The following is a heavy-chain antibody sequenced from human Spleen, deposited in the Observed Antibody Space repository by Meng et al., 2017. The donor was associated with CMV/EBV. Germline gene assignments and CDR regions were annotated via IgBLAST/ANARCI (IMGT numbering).Heavy chain of an antibody. D-gene: IGHD3-10*01. J-gene: IGHJ4*02. V-gene: IGHV3-66*02. CDR3: ARGRYGSELF. CDR1: GFTVGSNY. Sequence: GGSLRLSYVASGFTVGSNYLTWVRQAPGKGLAWVSLIYHGGTTKYADSVKGRFTISTDNSENTLHLLMTSLRTEDTATYYCARGRYGSELFWGRGTLVTVSS. CDR2: IYHGGTT.